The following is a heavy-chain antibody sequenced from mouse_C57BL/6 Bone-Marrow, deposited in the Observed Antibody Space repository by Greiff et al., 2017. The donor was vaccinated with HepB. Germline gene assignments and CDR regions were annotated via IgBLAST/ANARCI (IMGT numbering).Heavy chain of an antibody. CDR2: IYPGDGDT. V-gene: IGHV1-82*01. D-gene: IGHD1-1*01. J-gene: IGHJ2*01. CDR1: GYAFSSSW. Sequence: QVQLQQSGPELVKPGASVKISCKASGYAFSSSWMNWVKQRPGKGLEWIGRIYPGDGDTNYNGKFKGKATLTADKSSSTAYMQLSSLTSEDSAVYFCARWGSSYLYYFDYWGQGTTLTVSS. CDR3: ARWGSSYLYYFDY.